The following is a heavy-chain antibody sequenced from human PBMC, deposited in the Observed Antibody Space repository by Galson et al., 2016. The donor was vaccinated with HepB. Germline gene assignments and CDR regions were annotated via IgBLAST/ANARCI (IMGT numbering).Heavy chain of an antibody. CDR1: GFIFSSYW. V-gene: IGHV3-7*03. J-gene: IGHJ5*02. D-gene: IGHD4/OR15-4a*01. Sequence: SLRLSCADSGFIFSSYWMSWIRQAPGKGLEWVANIKEDGREKKYVDSVKGRFIISRDNAKNSVYLQMNSLRAEDTAVYYRARDRRPIRPPGANGGHWFDPWGRGTLVIVSS. CDR3: ARDRRPIRPPGANGGHWFDP. CDR2: IKEDGREK.